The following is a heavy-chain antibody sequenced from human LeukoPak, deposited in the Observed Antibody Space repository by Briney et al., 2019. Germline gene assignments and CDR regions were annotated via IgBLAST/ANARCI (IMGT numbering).Heavy chain of an antibody. CDR3: AREGTTVTHEGAFDI. V-gene: IGHV5-51*01. J-gene: IGHJ3*02. Sequence: GESLKISCKGSGYSFTSYWIGWVRQMPGKGLEWMGIRNHGDSDIRYSPSFQGQVTISADKSTSTAYLQWSSLKASDTAMYYCAREGTTVTHEGAFDIWGQGTMVTVS. CDR2: RNHGDSDI. D-gene: IGHD4-17*01. CDR1: GYSFTSYW.